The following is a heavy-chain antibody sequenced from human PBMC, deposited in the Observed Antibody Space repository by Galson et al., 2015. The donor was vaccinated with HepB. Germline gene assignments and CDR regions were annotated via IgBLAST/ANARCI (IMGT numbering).Heavy chain of an antibody. Sequence: SLRLSCAASGFTFSNYGMHWVRQAPGKGLEWVAVISYDGSNKYYADSAKGRFTISRDNSKNTLYLQMNSLRAEDTALYYCAKDPYLYSALAGTMAGSDYWGQGTLVTVSS. J-gene: IGHJ4*02. CDR1: GFTFSNYG. CDR3: AKDPYLYSALAGTMAGSDY. D-gene: IGHD6-19*01. CDR2: ISYDGSNK. V-gene: IGHV3-30*18.